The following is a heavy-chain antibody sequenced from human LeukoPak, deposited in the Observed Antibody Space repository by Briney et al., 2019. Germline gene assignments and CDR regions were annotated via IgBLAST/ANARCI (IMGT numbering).Heavy chain of an antibody. CDR3: ARDCEGVHRTTNSYTYYYYMDV. CDR2: IYGGST. V-gene: IGHV3-53*01. CDR1: GFTVSDNY. J-gene: IGHJ6*03. D-gene: IGHD2/OR15-2a*01. Sequence: PGGSLRLSCAASGFTVSDNYMTWVRQAPGKGLEWVSIIYGGSTYYADSVKGRFTISRDNSKNTVYLQMNSLRAEDTAVYYCARDCEGVHRTTNSYTYYYYMDVWGKGTTVIVSS.